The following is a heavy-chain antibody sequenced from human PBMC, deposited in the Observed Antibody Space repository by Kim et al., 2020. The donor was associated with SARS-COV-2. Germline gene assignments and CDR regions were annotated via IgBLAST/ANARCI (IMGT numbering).Heavy chain of an antibody. J-gene: IGHJ6*02. CDR1: GFTFSSYG. Sequence: GGSLRLSCAASGFTFSSYGMHWVRQAPGKGLEWVAVIWYDGSNKYYADSVKGRFTISRDNSKNTLYLQMNSLRAEDTAVYYCARVGGATRPDKLGMDVWGQGTTVTVSS. CDR3: ARVGGATRPDKLGMDV. CDR2: IWYDGSNK. V-gene: IGHV3-33*01. D-gene: IGHD1-26*01.